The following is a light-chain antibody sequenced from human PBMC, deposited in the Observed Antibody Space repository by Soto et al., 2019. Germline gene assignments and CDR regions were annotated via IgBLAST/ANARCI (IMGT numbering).Light chain of an antibody. V-gene: IGKV3-15*01. CDR1: QSVSSN. J-gene: IGKJ1*01. CDR2: DAS. CDR3: QQYDDWPET. Sequence: EKVMTQSPATLSVSPGERDNLSCRASQSVSSNLAWYQQKPGQAPRLLIYDASTRATGIPARFSGSGSGTEFTFTISSLQSEDLAVYYCQQYDDWPETFGQGTKVDIK.